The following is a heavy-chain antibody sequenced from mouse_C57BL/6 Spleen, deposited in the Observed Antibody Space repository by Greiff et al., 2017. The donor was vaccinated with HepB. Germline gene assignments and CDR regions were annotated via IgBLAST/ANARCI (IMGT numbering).Heavy chain of an antibody. CDR1: GYTFTSYT. V-gene: IGHV1-4*01. J-gene: IGHJ1*03. D-gene: IGHD1-1*01. CDR3: ARSGSSKYFDV. Sequence: QVQLQQSGAELARPGASVKMSCKASGYTFTSYTMHWVKQRPGQGLEWIGYINPSSGYTKYNQKFKDKATLTADKSSSTAYMQLSSLTSEDSAVYYCARSGSSKYFDVWGTGTTVTVSS. CDR2: INPSSGYT.